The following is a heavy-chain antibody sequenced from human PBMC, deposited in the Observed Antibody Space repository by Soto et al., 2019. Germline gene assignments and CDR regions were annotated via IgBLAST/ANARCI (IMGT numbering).Heavy chain of an antibody. D-gene: IGHD3-22*01. CDR1: GFSLSTSGVG. Sequence: QITLKESGPTLVKPTQTLTLTCTFSGFSLSTSGVGVGWIRQPPGKALEWLALIYRDDDKRYSPSLKSRLTITKDTSKNQVVLTMTNMDPVDTATYYCALSDDSNTYDAFDIWGQGTMVPVSS. CDR3: ALSDDSNTYDAFDI. J-gene: IGHJ3*02. CDR2: IYRDDDK. V-gene: IGHV2-5*02.